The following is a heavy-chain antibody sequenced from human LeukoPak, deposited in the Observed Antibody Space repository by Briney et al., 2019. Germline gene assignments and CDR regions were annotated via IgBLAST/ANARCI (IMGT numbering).Heavy chain of an antibody. D-gene: IGHD3-10*01. CDR3: ARDPTYYYGSGSYGGRGVWFDP. Sequence: PGGFLRLSCAASGFTFSSYSMNWVRQAPGKGLEWVSSISSSSSYIYYADSVKGRFTISRDNAKNSLYLQMNSLRAEDTAVYYCARDPTYYYGSGSYGGRGVWFDPWGQGTLVTVSS. V-gene: IGHV3-21*01. CDR2: ISSSSSYI. J-gene: IGHJ5*02. CDR1: GFTFSSYS.